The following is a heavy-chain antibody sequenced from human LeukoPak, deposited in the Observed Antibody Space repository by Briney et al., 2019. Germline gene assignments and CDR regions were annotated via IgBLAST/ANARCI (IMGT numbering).Heavy chain of an antibody. J-gene: IGHJ4*02. V-gene: IGHV5-51*01. CDR3: ARRIYDSSGYSVYFDS. D-gene: IGHD3-22*01. Sequence: GESLKISCKASGYSFNNKWIGWVPQLPGKGLELMGVFYPEDSDTRYSPSFQGQVTISVDKSINTAYLQWSSLKPSDTARYYCARRIYDSSGYSVYFDSWGQGTLVTVSS. CDR1: GYSFNNKW. CDR2: FYPEDSDT.